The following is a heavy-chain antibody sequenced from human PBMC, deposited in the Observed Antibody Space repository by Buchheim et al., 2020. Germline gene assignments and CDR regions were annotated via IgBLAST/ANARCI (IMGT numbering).Heavy chain of an antibody. CDR2: IIPILGIA. V-gene: IGHV1-69*02. J-gene: IGHJ6*02. CDR3: ARQKGLAAAGIYYYGMDV. Sequence: QVQLVQSGAEVKKPGSSVKVSCKASGGTFSSYTISWVRQAPGQGLEWMGRIIPILGIANYAQKFQGRVTITADKSTNPAYMELSSLRSEDTAVYYCARQKGLAAAGIYYYGMDVWGQGTT. D-gene: IGHD6-13*01. CDR1: GGTFSSYT.